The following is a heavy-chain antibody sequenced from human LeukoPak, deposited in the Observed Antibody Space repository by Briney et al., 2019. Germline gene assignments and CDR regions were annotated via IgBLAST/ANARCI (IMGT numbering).Heavy chain of an antibody. CDR2: ISGDGGST. CDR1: GFSFDDYA. D-gene: IGHD3-22*01. V-gene: IGHV3-43*02. J-gene: IGHJ5*01. Sequence: GGSLRLSCAAPGFSFDDYAIHWVRQAPGKGLEWVSLISGDGGSTFYADSVKGRFTISRDNSKDSLYLQMSSLRSEDTALYYCARESDSSGWYDSWGQGTLVTVSS. CDR3: ARESDSSGWYDS.